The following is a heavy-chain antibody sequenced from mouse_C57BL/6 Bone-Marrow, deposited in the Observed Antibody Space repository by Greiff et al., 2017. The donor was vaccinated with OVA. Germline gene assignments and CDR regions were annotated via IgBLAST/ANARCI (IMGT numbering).Heavy chain of an antibody. CDR1: GYAFSSSW. CDR3: ARKTTVRDY. Sequence: QVQLQQSGPELVKPGASVKISCKASGYAFSSSWLNWVKQRPGKGLEWIGRIYPGDGDTNYNGQFKGQATLTADKSSSTAYMQLSSLTYEGAAVDCCARKTTVRDYWGQGTTLTVSS. J-gene: IGHJ2*01. CDR2: IYPGDGDT. V-gene: IGHV1-82*01. D-gene: IGHD1-1*01.